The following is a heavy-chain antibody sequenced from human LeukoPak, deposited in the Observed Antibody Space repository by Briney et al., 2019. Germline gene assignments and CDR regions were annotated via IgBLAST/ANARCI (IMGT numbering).Heavy chain of an antibody. CDR1: GLNFDDSA. Sequence: GGSLRLSCVASGLNFDDSAVHWVRQAPGKGLEWVSLISADGGSTFSADSVKGRFSVSRDNSKNSLYLQMNSLRSEDTAMYYCAKESGKFDYWGQGTLVAVSS. J-gene: IGHJ4*02. CDR2: ISADGGST. V-gene: IGHV3-43*02. CDR3: AKESGKFDY.